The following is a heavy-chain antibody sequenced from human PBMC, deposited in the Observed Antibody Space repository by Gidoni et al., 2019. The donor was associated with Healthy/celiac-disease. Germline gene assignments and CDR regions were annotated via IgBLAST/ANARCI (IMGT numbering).Heavy chain of an antibody. CDR3: ARDNKFYCSGGSCYGWFDP. CDR2: IYYSGST. J-gene: IGHJ5*02. V-gene: IGHV4-30-4*01. Sequence: QVQLQESGPGLVKPSQTLSLTCTVSGGSISSGDYYWSWIRQPPGKGLEWIGYIYYSGSTYYNPSLKSRVTISVDTSKNQFSLKLSSVTAADTAVYYCARDNKFYCSGGSCYGWFDPWGQGTLVTVSS. CDR1: GGSISSGDYY. D-gene: IGHD2-15*01.